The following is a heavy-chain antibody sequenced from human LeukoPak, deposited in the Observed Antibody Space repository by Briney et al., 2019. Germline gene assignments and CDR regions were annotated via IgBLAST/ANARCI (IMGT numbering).Heavy chain of an antibody. J-gene: IGHJ3*02. CDR2: IYTSAST. V-gene: IGHV4-4*07. D-gene: IGHD5-24*01. Sequence: SETLSLTCSVSGGTVSNYYWSWIRQPAGKGLEWIGRIYTSASTNYNPSLKSRVTLSVDASKNQFSLRLSSLTAADTAVYYCARGRYCSATICSGGDAFDIWGQGTVVTVSS. CDR1: GGTVSNYY. CDR3: ARGRYCSATICSGGDAFDI.